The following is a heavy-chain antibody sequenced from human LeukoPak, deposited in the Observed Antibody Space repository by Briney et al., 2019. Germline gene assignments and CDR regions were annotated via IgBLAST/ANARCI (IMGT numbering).Heavy chain of an antibody. J-gene: IGHJ3*02. CDR1: GGSIRSYY. V-gene: IGHV4-59*08. CDR2: IYSGGIT. Sequence: SETLSLTCTVSGGSIRSYYWSWVRQPPGKGLEWIGYIYSGGITNYNPSLTSRVTISVDTSKNQFSLRLSSVTAADTAVYYCARHSYSSGWYLDAFDIWGQGTMVTVSS. CDR3: ARHSYSSGWYLDAFDI. D-gene: IGHD6-19*01.